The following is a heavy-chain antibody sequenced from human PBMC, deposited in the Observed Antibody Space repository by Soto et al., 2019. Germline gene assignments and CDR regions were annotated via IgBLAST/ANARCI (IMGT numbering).Heavy chain of an antibody. CDR2: IIPIFGTA. V-gene: IGHV1-69*13. CDR1: GGTFSSYA. D-gene: IGHD3-22*01. Sequence: SVKVSCKASGGTFSSYAISWVRQAPGQGLEWMGGIIPIFGTANYAQKFQGRVTITADESTSKAYMELSSLRSEDTAVYYCARDRYDSSGYPDYYFDYWGQGTLVTVSS. CDR3: ARDRYDSSGYPDYYFDY. J-gene: IGHJ4*02.